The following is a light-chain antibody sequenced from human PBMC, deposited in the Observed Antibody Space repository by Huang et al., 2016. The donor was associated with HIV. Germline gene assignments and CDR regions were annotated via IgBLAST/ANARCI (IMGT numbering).Light chain of an antibody. J-gene: IGKJ4*01. V-gene: IGKV1-33*01. CDR3: QQYDNLPPT. CDR2: DAS. Sequence: DIQMTQSPSSLSASVGDRVTITCQASQVISNYLNWYQQKPRKAPKLLIYDASNLERGVPSRFSGSGSGTDFTFTISSLQPEDIATYYFQQYDNLPPTFGGGTKVEIK. CDR1: QVISNY.